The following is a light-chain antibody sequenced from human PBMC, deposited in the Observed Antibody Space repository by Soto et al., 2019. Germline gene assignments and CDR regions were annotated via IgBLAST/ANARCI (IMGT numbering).Light chain of an antibody. CDR1: SSDVGGYNY. V-gene: IGLV2-14*01. CDR3: SSYTSSSDFV. Sequence: QSVLTQPASVSGSPGQSITISCTGTSSDVGGYNYVSWYQQHPGKAPKLMIYEVSTRPSGVSNRFSGSKSGNTASLTISGLQAEDEADYYCSSYTSSSDFVFGNGKKVTV. J-gene: IGLJ1*01. CDR2: EVS.